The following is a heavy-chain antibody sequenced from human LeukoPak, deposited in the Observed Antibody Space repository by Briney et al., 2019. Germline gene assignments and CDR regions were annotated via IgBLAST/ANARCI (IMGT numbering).Heavy chain of an antibody. CDR3: AREWEYQVPYFDY. CDR1: GYTFPGYY. J-gene: IGHJ4*02. D-gene: IGHD2-2*01. Sequence: ASVTVSCKGSGYTFPGYYMHWVRQAPGQGLEWMGRIHPNSGGTHYAQKFQGRATMNRHTPISTDYMELSRLRSDDTAVYYCAREWEYQVPYFDYWGQGTLVTVSS. V-gene: IGHV1-2*06. CDR2: IHPNSGGT.